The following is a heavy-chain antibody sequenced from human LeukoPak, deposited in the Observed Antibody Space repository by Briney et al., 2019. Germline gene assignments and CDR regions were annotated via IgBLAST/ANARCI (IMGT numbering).Heavy chain of an antibody. CDR1: GYSISSGYY. CDR2: IYQSGST. CDR3: ARTGTGNYFDY. Sequence: SETLSLTCAVSGYSISSGYYWGWIRQPPGKGLEWIGTIYQSGSTYYNPFLKSRVTISVDTSENQLSLKLTSVTAADTAVYYCARTGTGNYFDYWGQGTLVTVSS. J-gene: IGHJ4*02. D-gene: IGHD1-14*01. V-gene: IGHV4-38-2*01.